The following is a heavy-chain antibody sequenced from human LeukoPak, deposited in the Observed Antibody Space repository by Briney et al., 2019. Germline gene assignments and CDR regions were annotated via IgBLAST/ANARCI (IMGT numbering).Heavy chain of an antibody. CDR2: IRYDGSNK. CDR3: ARSLSDIVATIGLDV. V-gene: IGHV3-30*02. J-gene: IGHJ6*02. CDR1: GFTFSSYG. D-gene: IGHD5-12*01. Sequence: GGSLRLSCAASGFTFSSYGMHWVRQAPGKGLEWVAFIRYDGSNKYYADSVKGRFTISRDNSKNTLYLQMNSLRAEDTAVYYCARSLSDIVATIGLDVWGQGTTVTVSS.